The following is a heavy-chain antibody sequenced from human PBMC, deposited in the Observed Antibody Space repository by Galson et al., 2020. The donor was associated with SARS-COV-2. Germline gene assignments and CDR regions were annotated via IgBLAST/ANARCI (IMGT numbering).Heavy chain of an antibody. J-gene: IGHJ4*02. V-gene: IGHV4-31*03. D-gene: IGHD3-9*01. Sequence: ETSETLSLTCTVSGGSISSGGYYWSWIRQHPGKGLEWIGYIYYSGSTYYNPSLKSRLTISVDTSKNQFSLKLSSVTAADTALYFCARGAERGVGLFCHVDYCGQGTLVTVSS. CDR1: GGSISSGGYY. CDR3: ARGAERGVGLFCHVDY. CDR2: IYYSGST.